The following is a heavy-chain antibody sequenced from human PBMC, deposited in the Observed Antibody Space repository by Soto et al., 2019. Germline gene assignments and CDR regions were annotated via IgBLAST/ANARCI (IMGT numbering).Heavy chain of an antibody. J-gene: IGHJ5*02. CDR3: ARDFYDSSNYNYFDP. CDR2: INTGNGDT. CDR1: GYTFTTYG. V-gene: IGHV1-3*04. Sequence: ASVKVSCKASGYTFTTYGLHWVRQSPGQSLEWMGWINTGNGDTKISQKFQGRVTITRDTSATTAYMELSSLTSGDTALYYCARDFYDSSNYNYFDPWGQGTLVTVSS. D-gene: IGHD3-22*01.